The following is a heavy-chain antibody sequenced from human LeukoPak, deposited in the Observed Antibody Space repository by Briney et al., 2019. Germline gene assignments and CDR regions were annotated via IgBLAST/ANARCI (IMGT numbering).Heavy chain of an antibody. V-gene: IGHV4-61*02. CDR1: DGSINSGAGGHY. D-gene: IGHD3-22*01. CDR3: ARGIVVINWFDL. J-gene: IGHJ5*02. CDR2: IYPSGYS. Sequence: SQTLSLTCSVSDGSINSGAGGHYWTWIRQPAGKGLEWIGRIYPSGYSNYNPSLKSRVVMSVDASKNQFSLQLNSVTAADTAVYYCARGIVVINWFDLWGQGALVTVAS.